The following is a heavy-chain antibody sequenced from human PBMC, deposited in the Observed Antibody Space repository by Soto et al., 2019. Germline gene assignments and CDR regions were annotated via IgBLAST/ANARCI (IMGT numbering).Heavy chain of an antibody. D-gene: IGHD2-2*01. Sequence: QVQLVQSGAEVKKPGASVKVSCKASGYTFTSYYMHWVRQAPGQGLEWMGIINPSGGSTSYAQKFQGRVTMTMDTSTSTVYMELSSLRSEDTAVYYCALTRVVVVPAAIWDYYYMDVWGKGTTVTVSS. V-gene: IGHV1-46*03. CDR3: ALTRVVVVPAAIWDYYYMDV. CDR1: GYTFTSYY. CDR2: INPSGGST. J-gene: IGHJ6*03.